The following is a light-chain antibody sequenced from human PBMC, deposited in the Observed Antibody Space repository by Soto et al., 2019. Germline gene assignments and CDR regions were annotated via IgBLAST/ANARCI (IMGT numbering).Light chain of an antibody. CDR2: DAS. CDR3: QQYNSYSPT. J-gene: IGKJ2*01. Sequence: DIQMTQSPSTLSASVGDRVTITCRASQSISSWLAWYQQKPGKAPNLLIYDASRLESGVPSRFSGTGSGTELTLTIRSLEPDDFSTYHCQQYNSYSPTFGQGTKLEIK. V-gene: IGKV1-5*01. CDR1: QSISSW.